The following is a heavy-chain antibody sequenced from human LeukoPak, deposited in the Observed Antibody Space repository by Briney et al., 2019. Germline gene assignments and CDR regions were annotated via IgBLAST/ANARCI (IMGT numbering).Heavy chain of an antibody. D-gene: IGHD1-26*01. CDR2: ISGSGGST. CDR1: GFTCSSYA. V-gene: IGHV3-23*01. CDR3: AKESGYSTLNWFDP. Sequence: PGGSLRRSCAASGFTCSSYAMSWVRQAPGKGLEWVSGISGSGGSTYYADSVKGRFTISRDNSKNTLYLQMNSLRAEDTAVYYCAKESGYSTLNWFDPWGQGTLVTVSS. J-gene: IGHJ5*02.